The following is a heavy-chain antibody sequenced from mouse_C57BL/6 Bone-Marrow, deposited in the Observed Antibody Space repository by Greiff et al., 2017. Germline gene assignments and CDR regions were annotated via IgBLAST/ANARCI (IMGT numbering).Heavy chain of an antibody. CDR3: ARSSPVFYYFDY. D-gene: IGHD1-1*01. CDR2: FHPYNDDT. V-gene: IGHV1-47*01. J-gene: IGHJ2*01. CDR1: GYTFTTYP. Sequence: VQLQQSGAELVKPGASVKMSCKASGYTFTTYPIEWMKQNHGKSLEWIGNFHPYNDDTTYNEKFKGKATLTVEKSSNTVYLELSRLTSEDSAVDYCARSSPVFYYFDYWGQGTTHTVSS.